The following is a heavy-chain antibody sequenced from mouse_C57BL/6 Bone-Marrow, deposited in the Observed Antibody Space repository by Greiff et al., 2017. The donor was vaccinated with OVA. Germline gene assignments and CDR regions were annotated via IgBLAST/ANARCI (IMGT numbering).Heavy chain of an antibody. V-gene: IGHV5-17*01. CDR3: ARLTTVVADY. D-gene: IGHD1-1*01. CDR2: ISSGSSTI. CDR1: VFTFSDYG. Sequence: SVGCLLKPGGSLTLSCAASVFTFSDYGLHCVRPAPEKGLEWVSYISSGSSTIYYADTVKGRFTISRDNAKNTLFLQMTSLRSEDTAMYYCARLTTVVADYWGQGTTLTVSS. J-gene: IGHJ2*01.